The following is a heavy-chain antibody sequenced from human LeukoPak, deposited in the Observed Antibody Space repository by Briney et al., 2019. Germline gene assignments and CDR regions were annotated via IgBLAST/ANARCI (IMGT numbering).Heavy chain of an antibody. J-gene: IGHJ4*02. CDR1: SGSFSGYY. D-gene: IGHD6-19*01. V-gene: IGHV4-34*01. CDR2: FNHNWGA. CDR3: ARGPRSVAVATRLFDY. Sequence: PSETLSLTCAVYSGSFSGYYWTWFRQPPGKGLEWIGEFNHNWGAKYNPSLKSRVTISVDTSKNQFSLKLSSVTAADTAVYYCARGPRSVAVATRLFDYWGQGTLVTVSS.